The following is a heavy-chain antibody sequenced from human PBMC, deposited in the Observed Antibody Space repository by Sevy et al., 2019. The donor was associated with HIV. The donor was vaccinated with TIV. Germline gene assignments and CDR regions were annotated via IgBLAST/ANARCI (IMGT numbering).Heavy chain of an antibody. CDR2: IKQDGSEK. CDR1: GFTFSSYW. CDR3: AREVPAPVAGGKLEHTTDYYYYMDV. D-gene: IGHD2-2*01. V-gene: IGHV3-7*01. Sequence: GGSLRLSCAASGFTFSSYWMSWVRQAPGKGLEWVANIKQDGSEKYYVDSVKGRFTISRDNAKNSLYLQMNSLRAEDTAVYYCAREVPAPVAGGKLEHTTDYYYYMDVWGKGTTVTVSS. J-gene: IGHJ6*03.